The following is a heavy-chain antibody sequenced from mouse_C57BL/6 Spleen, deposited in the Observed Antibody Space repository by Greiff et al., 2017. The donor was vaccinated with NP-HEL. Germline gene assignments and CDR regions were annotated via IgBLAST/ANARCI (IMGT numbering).Heavy chain of an antibody. CDR2: IDPSDSET. J-gene: IGHJ4*01. D-gene: IGHD1-1*01. CDR3: ARFTTVVVDY. Sequence: QVQLQQSGAELVRPGSSVKLSCKASGYTFTSYWMHWVKQRPIQGLEWIGNIDPSDSETHYNQKFKDKATLTVDKSSSTAYMQLSSLTSEDSAVYYCARFTTVVVDYWGQGTSVTVSS. CDR1: GYTFTSYW. V-gene: IGHV1-52*01.